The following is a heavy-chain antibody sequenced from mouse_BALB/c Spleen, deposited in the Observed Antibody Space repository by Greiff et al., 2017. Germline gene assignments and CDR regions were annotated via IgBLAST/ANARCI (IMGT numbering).Heavy chain of an antibody. CDR3: ARGWSYYFYY. CDR2: ISNGGGST. D-gene: IGHD2-3*01. V-gene: IGHV5-12-2*01. CDR1: GFTFSSYT. Sequence: EVQRVESGGGLVQPGGSLKLSCATSGFTFSSYTMSWVRQTPEKRLEWVAYISNGGGSTYYPDTVKGRFTISRDNAKNTLYLQMSSLKSEDTAMYSCARGWSYYFYYWGQGTTLTVSS. J-gene: IGHJ2*01.